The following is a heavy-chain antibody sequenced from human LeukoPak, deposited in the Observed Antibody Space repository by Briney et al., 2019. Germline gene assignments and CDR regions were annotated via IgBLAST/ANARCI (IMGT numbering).Heavy chain of an antibody. CDR1: GFTCSSYS. V-gene: IGHV3-21*04. D-gene: IGHD3-22*01. CDR3: AKVLNYDSSGYYVGPFDY. J-gene: IGHJ4*02. CDR2: ISSSSSYI. Sequence: GGSLRLSCAASGFTCSSYSMNWVRQAPGKGLEWISSISSSSSYIYYADSVKGRFTISRDNAKNSLYLQMNSLRAEDTALYYCAKVLNYDSSGYYVGPFDYWGQGTLVTVSS.